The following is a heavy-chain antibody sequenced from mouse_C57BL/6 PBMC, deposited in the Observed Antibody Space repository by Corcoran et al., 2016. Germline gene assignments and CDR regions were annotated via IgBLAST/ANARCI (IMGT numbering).Heavy chain of an antibody. V-gene: IGHV9-3*01. D-gene: IGHD2-1*01. CDR3: ARDGNYDAY. CDR1: GYTFTTYG. CDR2: INTYSGVP. J-gene: IGHJ3*01. Sequence: QIQLVQSGPELKKPGETVKISCKASGYTFTTYGMSWVKQAPGKGLKWMGWINTYSGVPTYADDFKGRFAFSLETSAGTAYLQINNLKNEDTATYFCARDGNYDAYWGQGTLVTVSA.